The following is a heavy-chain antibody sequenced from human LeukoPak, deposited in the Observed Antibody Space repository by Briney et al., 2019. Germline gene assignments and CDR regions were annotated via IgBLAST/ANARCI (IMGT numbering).Heavy chain of an antibody. CDR3: ARHPQGLRYFDN. V-gene: IGHV4-59*08. J-gene: IGHJ4*02. CDR1: GDSINNYY. CDR2: IYYSGRDT. Sequence: SETLSLTCSVSGDSINNYYWSWIRQPPGKRLEWIAYIYYSGRDTNYSPSLKSRLTISVDTSKQQFSLSLRSVTAADTAVYYCARHPQGLRYFDNWGQGTLVIVSS.